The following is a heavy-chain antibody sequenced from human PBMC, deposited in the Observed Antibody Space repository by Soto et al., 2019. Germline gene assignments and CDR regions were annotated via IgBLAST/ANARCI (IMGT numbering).Heavy chain of an antibody. CDR1: GVNFSGHA. CDR3: AKVLSPNVLTTEFDS. Sequence: GSPRLPRRSSGVNFSGHAGRCIRQNPGKGLEWVSGISYSGGETFYADSVKGRFTISRDNSKNTLYLQMNSLRAEDTAVYHCAKVLSPNVLTTEFDSWGQGTLVTVSS. J-gene: IGHJ4*02. CDR2: ISYSGGET. D-gene: IGHD3-9*01. V-gene: IGHV3-23*01.